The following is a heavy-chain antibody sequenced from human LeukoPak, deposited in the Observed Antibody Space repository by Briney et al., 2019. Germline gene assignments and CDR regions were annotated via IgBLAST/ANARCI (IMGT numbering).Heavy chain of an antibody. V-gene: IGHV3-11*01. Sequence: GGSLRLSCAASGFTFSDYYMSWIRQAPGKGLERVSYISSSGSTIYYADSVKGRFTISRDNAKNSLYLQMNSLRAEDTAVYYCARCIAATPYAFDIWGQGTMVTVSS. CDR3: ARCIAATPYAFDI. J-gene: IGHJ3*02. D-gene: IGHD6-13*01. CDR1: GFTFSDYY. CDR2: ISSSGSTI.